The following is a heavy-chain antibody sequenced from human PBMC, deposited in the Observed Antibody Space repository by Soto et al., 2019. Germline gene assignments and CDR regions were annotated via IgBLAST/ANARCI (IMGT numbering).Heavy chain of an antibody. V-gene: IGHV3-23*01. Sequence: GGSLRLSCAASGFTFSSYWMHWVRQAPGKGLEWVSVISGSGGSTYYADSVKGRFTISRDNSKNTLYLQMNSLRAEDTAVYYCAKRNYGSEFDYWGQGTLVTVSS. CDR1: GFTFSSYW. CDR2: ISGSGGST. CDR3: AKRNYGSEFDY. J-gene: IGHJ4*02. D-gene: IGHD3-10*01.